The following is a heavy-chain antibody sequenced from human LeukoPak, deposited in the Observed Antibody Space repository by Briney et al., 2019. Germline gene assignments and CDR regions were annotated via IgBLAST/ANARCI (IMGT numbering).Heavy chain of an antibody. Sequence: PRGSLRLSCAASGFTFSDYYMSWIRQAPGKGLEWVSYISSGASTIYYADSVKGRFTISRDNANNSLYLQMNSLRAEDTAAYYCARRRDYFDYWGQGTLVTVSS. V-gene: IGHV3-11*01. CDR3: ARRRDYFDY. CDR2: ISSGASTI. J-gene: IGHJ4*02. CDR1: GFTFSDYY.